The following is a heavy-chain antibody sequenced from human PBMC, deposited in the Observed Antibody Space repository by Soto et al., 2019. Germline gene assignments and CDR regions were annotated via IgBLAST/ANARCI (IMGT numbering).Heavy chain of an antibody. CDR2: IHSGGEYA. CDR3: ATDGAAGAGMGV. Sequence: EVQLVESGGGLVKPGGSLRLTCAASGLTFSNYGMNWVRQAPGKGLEWVSSIHSGGEYADYADSVKGRLTISRDNAKNSLFLQQDSLRVDDTAVYYCATDGAAGAGMGVWGQGTTVTVSS. CDR1: GLTFSNYG. V-gene: IGHV3-21*01. J-gene: IGHJ6*02. D-gene: IGHD6-13*01.